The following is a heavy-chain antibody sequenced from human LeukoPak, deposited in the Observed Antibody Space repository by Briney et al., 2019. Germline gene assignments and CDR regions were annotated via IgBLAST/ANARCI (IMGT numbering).Heavy chain of an antibody. V-gene: IGHV5-51*01. J-gene: IGHJ4*02. Sequence: GESLKISCEGSGYSFTSYWIGWVRQMPGKGLEWMGIIYPGDSDTRYSPSFQGQVTISADKSISTAYLQWSSLKASDTAMYYCARYRITIFGVVIGGPDYWGQGTLVTVSS. CDR1: GYSFTSYW. CDR3: ARYRITIFGVVIGGPDY. CDR2: IYPGDSDT. D-gene: IGHD3-3*01.